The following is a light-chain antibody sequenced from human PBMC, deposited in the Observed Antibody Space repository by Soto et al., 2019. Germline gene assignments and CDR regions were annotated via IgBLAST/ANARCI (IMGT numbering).Light chain of an antibody. V-gene: IGKV1-5*03. CDR1: QSISSW. CDR3: QQYHSYSLT. J-gene: IGKJ4*02. Sequence: DIQMTQSPSTLSASVGDRVTITCRASQSISSWLDWYQQKPGKAPKVLIYKASNLESGVPSRFSGSGSGTEFTLTISSLQPDDFATYYCQQYHSYSLTFGGGTKVESK. CDR2: KAS.